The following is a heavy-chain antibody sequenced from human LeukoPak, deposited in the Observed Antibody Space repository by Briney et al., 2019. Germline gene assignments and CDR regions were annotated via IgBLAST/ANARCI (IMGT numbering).Heavy chain of an antibody. D-gene: IGHD5-12*01. CDR3: ARLVGYSGYDLTDY. CDR2: IYYSGST. CDR1: GGSISSSSYY. J-gene: IGHJ4*02. Sequence: SETLSLTCTVSGGSISSSSYYWGWIRQPPGKGLEWIGSIYYSGSTYYNPSLKSRVTISVDTSKNQFSLKLSSATAADTAVYYCARLVGYSGYDLTDYWGQGTLVTVSS. V-gene: IGHV4-39*07.